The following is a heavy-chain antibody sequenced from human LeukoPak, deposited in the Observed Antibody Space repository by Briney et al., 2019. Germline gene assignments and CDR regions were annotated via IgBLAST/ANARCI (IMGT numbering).Heavy chain of an antibody. D-gene: IGHD6-13*01. CDR1: GFTFSSYA. V-gene: IGHV3-23*01. Sequence: PGGSLRLSCAASGFTFSSYAMSWVRQAPGKGLEWVSAISGSGGSTYYADSVKGRFTISRDNSKNTLYLQMNSLRAEDTAVYYCAKGTGYSSRWYYFDYWGQGTLVTVSS. CDR2: ISGSGGST. CDR3: AKGTGYSSRWYYFDY. J-gene: IGHJ4*02.